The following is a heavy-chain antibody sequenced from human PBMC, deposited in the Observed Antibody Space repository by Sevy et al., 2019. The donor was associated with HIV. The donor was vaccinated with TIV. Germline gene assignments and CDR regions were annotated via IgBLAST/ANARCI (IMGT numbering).Heavy chain of an antibody. V-gene: IGHV4-4*07. CDR2: IYTSGST. Sequence: SETLSITCTVSGGSISSYYWSWIRQPAGKGLEWIGRIYTSGSTNYNPSLKSRVTMSVDTSKNQFSLKLSSVTAADTAVYYCARVGIAVAGTRGYYFDYWGQGTLVTVSS. D-gene: IGHD6-19*01. CDR1: GGSISSYY. CDR3: ARVGIAVAGTRGYYFDY. J-gene: IGHJ4*02.